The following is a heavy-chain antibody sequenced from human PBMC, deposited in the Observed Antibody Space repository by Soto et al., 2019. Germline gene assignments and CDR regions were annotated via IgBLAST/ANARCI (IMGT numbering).Heavy chain of an antibody. CDR2: ISGSGGST. J-gene: IGHJ4*02. D-gene: IGHD4-17*01. CDR1: GFTFSSYA. CDR3: AKTPTTVTHTGAHY. V-gene: IGHV3-23*01. Sequence: EVQLLESGGGLVQPGGSLRLSCAASGFTFSSYAMSWVRQAPGKGLEWVSAISGSGGSTYYADSVKGRFTIPRDNSKNPLYLQMNSLRAEDTAVYYCAKTPTTVTHTGAHYWGQGTLVTVSS.